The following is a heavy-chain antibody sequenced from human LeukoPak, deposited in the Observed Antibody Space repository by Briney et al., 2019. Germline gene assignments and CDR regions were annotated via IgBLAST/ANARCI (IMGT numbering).Heavy chain of an antibody. CDR2: INHSGST. D-gene: IGHD2-2*02. J-gene: IGHJ5*02. Sequence: PSETLSLTRTFTGGSNSSSSYYWGCIRQPPGKGLEWIGEINHSGSTNYNPPLKSRVTISVDTSKTQFSLKLSSVTAADTAVYYCARGARLLDIVVVPAAIFWFDPWGQGTLVTVSS. V-gene: IGHV4-39*07. CDR3: ARGARLLDIVVVPAAIFWFDP. CDR1: GGSNSSSSYY.